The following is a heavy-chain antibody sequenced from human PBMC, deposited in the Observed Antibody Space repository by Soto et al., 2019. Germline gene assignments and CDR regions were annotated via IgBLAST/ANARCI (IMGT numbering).Heavy chain of an antibody. CDR1: GGSISSYY. J-gene: IGHJ4*02. V-gene: IGHV4-59*01. CDR2: IYYSGST. CDR3: ARGRGYCSGGSCYPFDY. D-gene: IGHD2-15*01. Sequence: ASETLSLTCTVSGGSISSYYWSWIRQPPGKGLEWIGYIYYSGSTNYNPSLKSRVTISVDTSKNQFSLKLSSVTAADTAVYYCARGRGYCSGGSCYPFDYWGQGTLVTVSS.